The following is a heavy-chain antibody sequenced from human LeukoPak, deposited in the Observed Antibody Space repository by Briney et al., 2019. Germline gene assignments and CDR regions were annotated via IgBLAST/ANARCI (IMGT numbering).Heavy chain of an antibody. CDR3: AGRVTGRGLTGNDAFDI. D-gene: IGHD2-21*02. CDR2: IYPGDSDT. CDR1: GYSFTSYW. Sequence: GESLKISCKGSGYSFTSYWIGWVRQIPGKGLEWMGIIYPGDSDTRYSPSFQGQVTISADKSISTAYLQWSSLKASDTAMYYCAGRVTGRGLTGNDAFDIWGQGTMVTVSS. V-gene: IGHV5-51*01. J-gene: IGHJ3*02.